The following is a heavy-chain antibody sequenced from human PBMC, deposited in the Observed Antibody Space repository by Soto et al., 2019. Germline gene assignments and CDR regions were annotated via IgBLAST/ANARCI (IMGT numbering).Heavy chain of an antibody. Sequence: ASETLSLTCTVSGGSISSSSFHWGWIRQPPGKGLEWIGSIYYSGSTYYSPSLKSRVTISVDTSKNQFSLKLSSVTAADTAVYYCAIGGYYDRSGYSMDVWGQGTTVTVSS. V-gene: IGHV4-39*07. CDR1: GGSISSSSFH. CDR2: IYYSGST. CDR3: AIGGYYDRSGYSMDV. J-gene: IGHJ6*02. D-gene: IGHD3-22*01.